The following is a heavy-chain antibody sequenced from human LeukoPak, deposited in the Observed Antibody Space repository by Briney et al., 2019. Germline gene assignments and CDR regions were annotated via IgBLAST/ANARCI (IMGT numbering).Heavy chain of an antibody. CDR3: ARVRRHYYGSGSYSDY. D-gene: IGHD3-10*01. V-gene: IGHV4-39*07. Sequence: KPSETLSLTCTVSGGSISSSSYYWSWIRQPPGKGLEWVGEINHSGSTNYNPSLKSRVTISVDTSKNQFSLKLSSVTAADTAVYYCARVRRHYYGSGSYSDYWGQGTLVTVSS. J-gene: IGHJ4*02. CDR2: INHSGST. CDR1: GGSISSSSYY.